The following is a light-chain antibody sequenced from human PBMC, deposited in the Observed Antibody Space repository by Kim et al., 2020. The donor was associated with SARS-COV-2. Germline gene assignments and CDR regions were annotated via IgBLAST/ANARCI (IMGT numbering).Light chain of an antibody. CDR3: QYYDSSPFT. V-gene: IGKV3-20*01. CDR1: QSVSSIH. Sequence: LSTGERATPSCGASQSVSSIHLAGYQQNPGRAPRLLFFCASNGATGISDRFSGSGSGTDFTLTISRLEPEDFAVYYCQYYDSSPFTCGQGPK. CDR2: CAS. J-gene: IGKJ2*01.